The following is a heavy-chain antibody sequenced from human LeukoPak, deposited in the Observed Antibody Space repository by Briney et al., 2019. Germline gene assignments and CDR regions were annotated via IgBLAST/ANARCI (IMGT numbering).Heavy chain of an antibody. CDR2: INPNSGNA. J-gene: IGHJ6*02. D-gene: IGHD2-21*01. V-gene: IGHV1-2*02. CDR3: VREVVVIGASRNYYNGLDV. Sequence: ASVRVSCKASGYTFTSYYYHWVRQAPGQGLEWMGWINPNSGNADYPQRFQGRVTLTRDTSISTVYMEVSSLTSDDSAIYYCVREVVVIGASRNYYNGLDVWGQGTTVTVSS. CDR1: GYTFTSYY.